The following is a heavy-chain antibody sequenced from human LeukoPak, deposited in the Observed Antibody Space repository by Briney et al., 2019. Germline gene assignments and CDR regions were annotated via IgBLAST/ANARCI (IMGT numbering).Heavy chain of an antibody. CDR3: AKDLRFGSRGSIAARFDY. J-gene: IGHJ4*02. CDR2: ISGSGGST. V-gene: IGHV3-23*01. D-gene: IGHD6-6*01. Sequence: PGGSLRLSCAASGFTFSSYAMSWVRQAPGKGLEWVSAISGSGGSTYYADSVKGRFTSSRDNSKNTLYLQMNSLRAEDTAVYYCAKDLRFGSRGSIAARFDYWGQGTLVTVSS. CDR1: GFTFSSYA.